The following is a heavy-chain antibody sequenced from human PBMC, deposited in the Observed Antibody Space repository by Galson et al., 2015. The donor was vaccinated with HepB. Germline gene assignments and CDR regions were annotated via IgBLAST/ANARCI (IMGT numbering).Heavy chain of an antibody. V-gene: IGHV3-9*01. CDR3: AKDTGWAVAAYFDY. CDR2: ISWNSGSI. CDR1: GFTFDDYA. J-gene: IGHJ4*02. Sequence: SLRLSCAASGFTFDDYAMHWVRQAPGKGLEWVSGISWNSGSIGYADSVKGRFTISRDNAKNSLYLQMNSLRAEDTALYYCAKDTGWAVAAYFDYWGQGTLVTVSS. D-gene: IGHD6-19*01.